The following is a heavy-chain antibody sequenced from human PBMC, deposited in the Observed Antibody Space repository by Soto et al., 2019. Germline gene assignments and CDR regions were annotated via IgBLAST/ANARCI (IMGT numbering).Heavy chain of an antibody. D-gene: IGHD3-22*01. CDR2: IYWDDDK. V-gene: IGHV2-5*02. J-gene: IGHJ6*02. Sequence: QITLKESGPTLMKPTQTLTLTCTLSGFSLSTSGVGVGWIRQTPEKALEWLALIYWDDDKRYSPSLKSRLTINKDTYKNQVVLTMTNMDPVDTATYYCARYFYARSDSSPWDYGMDVWGQGTTVNVSS. CDR1: GFSLSTSGVG. CDR3: ARYFYARSDSSPWDYGMDV.